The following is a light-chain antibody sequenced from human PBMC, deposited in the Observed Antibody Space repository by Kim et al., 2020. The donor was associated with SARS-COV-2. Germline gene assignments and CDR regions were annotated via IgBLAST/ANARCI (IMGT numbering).Light chain of an antibody. J-gene: IGKJ2*01. CDR3: LQYNDWPHT. CDR1: QLISNH. CDR2: GAT. Sequence: SVSPGEKATLSCRSSQLISNHLAWFQQKPGQVPRLLMYGATTRVAGVPDRFSGSWSGTEFTLTISGLQSEDFAVYYCLQYNDWPHTFGQGTKLEIK. V-gene: IGKV3-15*01.